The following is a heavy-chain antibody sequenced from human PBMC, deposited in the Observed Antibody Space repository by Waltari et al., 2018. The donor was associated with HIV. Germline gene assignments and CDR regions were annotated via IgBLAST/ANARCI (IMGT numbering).Heavy chain of an antibody. CDR3: ATLGQTYYYDSSGYSAFDY. CDR2: IYYSGST. D-gene: IGHD3-22*01. V-gene: IGHV4-61*01. CDR1: GGSVRSGSYY. Sequence: QVQLQESGPGLVKPSETLSLTCPVPGGSVRSGSYYWSWIRQPPRTGLEWIGYIYYSGSTNYNPSLKSRVTISVDTSKNQFSLKLSSVTAADTAVYYCATLGQTYYYDSSGYSAFDYWGQGTLVTVSS. J-gene: IGHJ4*02.